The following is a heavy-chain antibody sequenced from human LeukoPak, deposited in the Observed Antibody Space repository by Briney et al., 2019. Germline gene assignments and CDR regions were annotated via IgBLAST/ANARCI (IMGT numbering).Heavy chain of an antibody. CDR2: ISTSSIYI. Sequence: GGSLRLSCAASGFNFSSYSMNWVRQAPGKGLEWVSSISTSSIYIYYADSVKGRFTISRDNAKNSLYLQMNSLRAEDTAVYYCARVEYDYGDYVPFCYYMDVGGKGTTVTISS. D-gene: IGHD4-17*01. CDR3: ARVEYDYGDYVPFCYYMDV. V-gene: IGHV3-21*01. CDR1: GFNFSSYS. J-gene: IGHJ6*03.